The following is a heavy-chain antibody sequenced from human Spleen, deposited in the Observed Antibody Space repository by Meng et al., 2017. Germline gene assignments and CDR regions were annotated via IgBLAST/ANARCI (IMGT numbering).Heavy chain of an antibody. CDR1: GGSFSGYY. CDR2: IYYSGST. D-gene: IGHD5-18*01. Sequence: SQTLSLTCAVSGGSFSGYYWGWIRQPPGKGLEWIGSIYYSGSTYYNPSLKSRVTISVDTSKNQFSLKLSSVTAADTAVYYCARERVADTPMGLYNWFDPWGQGTLVTVSS. J-gene: IGHJ5*02. V-gene: IGHV4-39*07. CDR3: ARERVADTPMGLYNWFDP.